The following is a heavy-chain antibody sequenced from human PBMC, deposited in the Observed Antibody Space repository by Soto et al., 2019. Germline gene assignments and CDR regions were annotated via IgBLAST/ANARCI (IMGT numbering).Heavy chain of an antibody. J-gene: IGHJ6*02. CDR3: ARGGRIYGSGRYPNRGYGMDV. Sequence: QVQLQQWGAGLLKPSETLSLTCAVYGGSFSGYYWSWIRQPPGKGLEWIGEINHSGSTNYNPSLKSRVTISVDTSKNQFSLKLSSVTAADTAVYYCARGGRIYGSGRYPNRGYGMDVWGQGTTVTVSS. CDR2: INHSGST. D-gene: IGHD3-10*01. V-gene: IGHV4-34*01. CDR1: GGSFSGYY.